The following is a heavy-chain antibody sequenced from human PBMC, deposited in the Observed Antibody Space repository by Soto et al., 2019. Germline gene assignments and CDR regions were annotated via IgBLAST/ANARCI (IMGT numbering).Heavy chain of an antibody. D-gene: IGHD6-19*01. CDR1: GGSISSYY. CDR2: IYYSGST. V-gene: IGHV4-59*01. Sequence: SETLSLTCTVSGGSISSYYWSWIRQPPGKGLEWIGYIYYSGSTNYNPSLKSRVTISVDTSKNQFSLKLSSVTAADTAVYYCARASYSSGWYLPYFDYWGQGTLVTVSS. J-gene: IGHJ4*02. CDR3: ARASYSSGWYLPYFDY.